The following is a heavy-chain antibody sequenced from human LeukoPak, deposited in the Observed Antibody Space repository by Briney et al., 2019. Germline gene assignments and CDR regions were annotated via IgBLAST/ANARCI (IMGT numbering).Heavy chain of an antibody. Sequence: SETLSLTCTVSGGSISSDYWSWIRQPAGKGLEWIGRVYSSGSTEYNPSLKSRVTMSVDTSKNQFSLKLSSVTAADTAVYYCARDPSAVAGYFDCWGQGPLFTVSS. CDR2: VYSSGST. D-gene: IGHD6-19*01. CDR1: GGSISSDY. J-gene: IGHJ4*01. CDR3: ARDPSAVAGYFDC. V-gene: IGHV4-4*07.